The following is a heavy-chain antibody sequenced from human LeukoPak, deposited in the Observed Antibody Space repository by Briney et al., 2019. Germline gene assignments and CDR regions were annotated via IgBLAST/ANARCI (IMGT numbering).Heavy chain of an antibody. J-gene: IGHJ4*02. CDR1: GGSISSYQ. Sequence: SETLSLTCTVSGGSISSYQWSWIRQPPGKGLEWIGNIYYSGSTNYSPSLKSRVIISVDTSKNQFSLKLSPVTAADTAVYYCARVGVDHSGNIIKYFFDYWGQGSLVTVSS. V-gene: IGHV4-59*01. CDR3: ARVGVDHSGNIIKYFFDY. CDR2: IYYSGST. D-gene: IGHD4-23*01.